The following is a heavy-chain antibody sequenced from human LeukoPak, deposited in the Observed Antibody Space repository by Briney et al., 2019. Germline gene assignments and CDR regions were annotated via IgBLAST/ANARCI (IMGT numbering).Heavy chain of an antibody. CDR1: GGSISSSSYY. CDR2: IYYSGST. Sequence: SETLSLTCTVSGGSISSSSYYWGWIRQPPGKGLEWIGSIYYSGSTYYNPSLKSRVTISVETSKNQFSLKLSSVTAADTAVYYCAREYYDFWSGSLRFDYWGQGTLVTVSS. J-gene: IGHJ4*02. V-gene: IGHV4-39*07. D-gene: IGHD3-3*01. CDR3: AREYYDFWSGSLRFDY.